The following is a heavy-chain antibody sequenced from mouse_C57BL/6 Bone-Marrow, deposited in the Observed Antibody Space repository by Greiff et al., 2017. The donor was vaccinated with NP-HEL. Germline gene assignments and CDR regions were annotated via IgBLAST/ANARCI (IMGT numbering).Heavy chain of an antibody. CDR2: IYPGSGST. CDR1: GYTFTSYW. D-gene: IGHD1-1*01. CDR3: ARSPFLYYYGSSYWFAY. Sequence: QVQLKQSGAELVKPGASVKMSCKASGYTFTSYWITWVKQRPGQGLEWIGDIYPGSGSTNYNEKFKSKATLTVDTSSSTAYMQLSSLTSEDSAVYYCARSPFLYYYGSSYWFAYWGQGTLVTVSA. J-gene: IGHJ3*01. V-gene: IGHV1-55*01.